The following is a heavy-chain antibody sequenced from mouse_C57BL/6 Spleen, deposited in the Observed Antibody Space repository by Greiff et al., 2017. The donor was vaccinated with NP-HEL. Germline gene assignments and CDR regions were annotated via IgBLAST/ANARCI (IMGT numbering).Heavy chain of an antibody. J-gene: IGHJ3*01. CDR3: TKGGSSWFAY. CDR2: IDPENGDT. CDR1: GFNIKDDY. V-gene: IGHV14-4*01. Sequence: VQPQQSGAVLVRPGASVKLSCTASGFNIKDDYMHWVKQRPEQGLEWIGWIDPENGDTEYASKFQGKATITADTSSNTAYLQLSSLTSEDTAVYYCTKGGSSWFAYWGQGTLVTVSA.